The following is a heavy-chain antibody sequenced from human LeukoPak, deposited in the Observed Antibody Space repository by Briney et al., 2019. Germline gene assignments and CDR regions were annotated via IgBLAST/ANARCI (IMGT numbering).Heavy chain of an antibody. J-gene: IGHJ6*02. Sequence: GGSLRLSCAASGFTFSSYWMSWVRQAPGKGLEWVANIKQDGSEKYYVDSVKGRFTISRDNAKNSLYLQMNSLRAEDTAVYYCALNFGYSKYYGMDVWGQGATVTVSS. CDR1: GFTFSSYW. V-gene: IGHV3-7*03. CDR2: IKQDGSEK. CDR3: ALNFGYSKYYGMDV. D-gene: IGHD6-13*01.